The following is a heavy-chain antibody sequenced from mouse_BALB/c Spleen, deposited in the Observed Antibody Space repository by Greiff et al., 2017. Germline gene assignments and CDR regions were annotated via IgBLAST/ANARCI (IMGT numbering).Heavy chain of an antibody. Sequence: QVQLKESGAELMKPGASVKISCKATGYTFSSYWIEWVKQRPGHGLEWIGEILPGSGSTNYNEKFKGKATFTADTSSNTAYMQLSSLTSEDSAVYYCARMITTTTSGYWGQGTTLTVSS. D-gene: IGHD2-4*01. CDR2: ILPGSGST. J-gene: IGHJ2*01. CDR3: ARMITTTTSGY. CDR1: GYTFSSYW. V-gene: IGHV1-9*01.